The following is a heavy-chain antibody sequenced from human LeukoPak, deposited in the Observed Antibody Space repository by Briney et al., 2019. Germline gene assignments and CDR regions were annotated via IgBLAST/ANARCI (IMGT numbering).Heavy chain of an antibody. V-gene: IGHV3-30*02. CDR3: AKDFANCGGDCYPYYYYYMDV. D-gene: IGHD2-21*02. Sequence: AGGSLRLSCAASGFTFSSYWMSWVRQAPGKGLEWVAFIRYDGSNKYYADSVKGRFTISRDNSKNTLYLQMNSLRAEDTAVYYCAKDFANCGGDCYPYYYYYMDVWGKGTTVTISS. J-gene: IGHJ6*03. CDR1: GFTFSSYW. CDR2: IRYDGSNK.